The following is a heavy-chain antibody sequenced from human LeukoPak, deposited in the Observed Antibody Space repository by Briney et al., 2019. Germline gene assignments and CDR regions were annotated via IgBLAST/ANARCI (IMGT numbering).Heavy chain of an antibody. D-gene: IGHD5-18*01. J-gene: IGHJ4*02. Sequence: GGSLRLSCAASGFTFDDYAMHWVRQAPGKGLEWVSGISWNSGSISYADSVKGRFTISRDNAKNSLYLQMNSLRAEDTALYYCAKAGYSYGATRGYFDYWGQGTLVTVSS. CDR2: ISWNSGSI. CDR3: AKAGYSYGATRGYFDY. CDR1: GFTFDDYA. V-gene: IGHV3-9*01.